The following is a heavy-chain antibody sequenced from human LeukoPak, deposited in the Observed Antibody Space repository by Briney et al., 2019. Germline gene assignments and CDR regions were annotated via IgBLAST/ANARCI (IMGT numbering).Heavy chain of an antibody. Sequence: GGSLRLSCAASGFTFSSYWMHWVRQAPGKGLVWVSRINTDGSRTSSAHSVKGRFTISRDNAKKTLYMQMKSLRAEDTAVYYSARGDSAYDVDYYGMDVWGQGTTVTVSS. D-gene: IGHD5-12*01. CDR2: INTDGSRT. V-gene: IGHV3-74*01. CDR3: ARGDSAYDVDYYGMDV. J-gene: IGHJ6*02. CDR1: GFTFSSYW.